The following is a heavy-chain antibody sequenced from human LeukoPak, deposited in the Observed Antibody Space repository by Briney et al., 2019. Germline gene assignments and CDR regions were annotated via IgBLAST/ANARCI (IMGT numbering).Heavy chain of an antibody. CDR3: TTNLGGYCSGTSCYSFGY. J-gene: IGHJ4*02. V-gene: IGHV3-30*03. CDR2: ISYDGSNK. Sequence: GGSLRLSCAASGFTFSSYGMHWVRQAPGKGLEWVAVISYDGSNKYYADSVKGRFTISRDNSKNTLYLQMNSLKTEDTAVYYCTTNLGGYCSGTSCYSFGYWGQGTLVTVSS. CDR1: GFTFSSYG. D-gene: IGHD2-2*02.